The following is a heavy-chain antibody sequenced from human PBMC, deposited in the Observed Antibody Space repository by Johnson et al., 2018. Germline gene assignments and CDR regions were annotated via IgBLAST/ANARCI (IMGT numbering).Heavy chain of an antibody. V-gene: IGHV3-23*04. CDR3: AGAYNFEDAFDI. J-gene: IGHJ3*02. CDR2: ISSSGGGT. CDR1: GFTFSSYV. Sequence: VQLVQSGGGLVQXGGSXRLXCAASGFTFSSYVMNWVRQAPGQGLEWVSGISSSGGGTFYADSVKGRITISRDNSKNTVYLQMNSLRAEDTAVYYCAGAYNFEDAFDIWGQGTMVTVSS. D-gene: IGHD1-20*01.